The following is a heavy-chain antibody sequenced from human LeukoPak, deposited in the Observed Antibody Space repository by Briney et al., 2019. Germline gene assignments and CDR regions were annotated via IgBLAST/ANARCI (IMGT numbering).Heavy chain of an antibody. J-gene: IGHJ4*02. CDR3: ARQGALVKGIDY. CDR2: INPNSGDT. V-gene: IGHV1-2*02. CDR1: GYTFTGYY. D-gene: IGHD6-13*01. Sequence: ASVKVSCKASGYTFTGYYMHWVRQAPGQGLEWMGWINPNSGDTNYAQKFQGRVTMTRDTSISTVYMELSRLRSDDTAVYYCARQGALVKGIDYWGQGTLVTVSS.